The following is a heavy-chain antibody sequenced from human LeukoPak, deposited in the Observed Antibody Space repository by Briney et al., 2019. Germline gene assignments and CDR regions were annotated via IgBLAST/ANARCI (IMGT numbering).Heavy chain of an antibody. J-gene: IGHJ4*02. V-gene: IGHV4-59*01. Sequence: PSETLSLTCTVSGGSISSYYWSWIRQPPGKGLEWIGYIYYSGSTNYNPSLKSRVTISVDTSKNQFSLKLSSVTAADTAVYYCARRPSSWFTSFDSWGQGTLVTVSS. CDR3: ARRPSSWFTSFDS. CDR2: IYYSGST. CDR1: GGSISSYY. D-gene: IGHD6-13*01.